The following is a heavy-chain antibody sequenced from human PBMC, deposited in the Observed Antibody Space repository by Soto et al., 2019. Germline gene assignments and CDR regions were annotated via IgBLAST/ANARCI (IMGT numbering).Heavy chain of an antibody. CDR3: ARDGYSSVPLDF. V-gene: IGHV4-39*02. CDR1: GGSSNNNNYY. Sequence: SETLSLTCTVSGGSSNNNNYYWVWIRQSPGKGLEWIGSIYYSGSTYYNPSLKSRVTISVDTSKNQFSLKLASVTAADTAVYYCARDGYSSVPLDFWGHGSLVTVSS. CDR2: IYYSGST. D-gene: IGHD4-4*01. J-gene: IGHJ4*01.